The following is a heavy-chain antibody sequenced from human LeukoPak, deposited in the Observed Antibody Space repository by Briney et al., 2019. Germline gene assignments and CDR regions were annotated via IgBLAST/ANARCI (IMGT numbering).Heavy chain of an antibody. CDR1: GFTFRNYG. D-gene: IGHD2-15*01. CDR3: ARERRYCSGDNCYSGLDY. J-gene: IGHJ4*02. V-gene: IGHV3-30*02. CDR2: IRDDGKIT. Sequence: GGSLRLSCAASGFTFRNYGIHWVRQAPGKGLEWVAFIRDDGKITHYADSVKDRFTISRDYSKNTVNLQINSLRAEDTAVYYCARERRYCSGDNCYSGLDYWGQGTLVTVSS.